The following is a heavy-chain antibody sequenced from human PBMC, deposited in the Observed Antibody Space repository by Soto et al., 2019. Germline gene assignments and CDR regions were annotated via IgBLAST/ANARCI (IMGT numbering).Heavy chain of an antibody. J-gene: IGHJ4*02. CDR3: ARDDRNGYVDY. V-gene: IGHV4-30-4*01. Sequence: SETLSLTCTVSGGSISSGDYYWSWIRQPPGKGLEWIGYIYYSGSTYYNPSLKSRVTISVDTSKNQFSLKLSSVTAADTAVYYCARDDRNGYVDYWGQGTLVTVSS. CDR1: GGSISSGDYY. D-gene: IGHD2-8*01. CDR2: IYYSGST.